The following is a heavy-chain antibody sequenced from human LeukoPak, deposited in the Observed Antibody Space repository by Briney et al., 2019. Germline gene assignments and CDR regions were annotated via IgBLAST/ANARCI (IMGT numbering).Heavy chain of an antibody. CDR1: GDSISNYY. CDR2: IYYSGNT. J-gene: IGHJ4*02. CDR3: ARRKAKTPNYFDY. Sequence: AETLSLTCTVSGDSISNYYRTWIRQPPGKGLVWIGYIYYSGNTNYNPSLKSRVTISLDTSKNQFSLKLTSVTAADTAMYYCARRKAKTPNYFDYWGQGALVTVS. V-gene: IGHV4-59*08.